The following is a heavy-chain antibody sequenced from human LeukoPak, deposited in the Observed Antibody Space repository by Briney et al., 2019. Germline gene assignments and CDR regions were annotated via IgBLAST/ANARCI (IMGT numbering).Heavy chain of an antibody. Sequence: PGGSLRLSCAASGFTFSSYAMSWVRQAPGKGLEWASTISGSGGSTYYADSVKGRFTISRDNSKNTLYLQMNSLRAEDTAVYYCARDKIPIAVAGHFDYWGQGTLVTVSS. V-gene: IGHV3-23*01. CDR2: ISGSGGST. CDR3: ARDKIPIAVAGHFDY. J-gene: IGHJ4*02. D-gene: IGHD6-19*01. CDR1: GFTFSSYA.